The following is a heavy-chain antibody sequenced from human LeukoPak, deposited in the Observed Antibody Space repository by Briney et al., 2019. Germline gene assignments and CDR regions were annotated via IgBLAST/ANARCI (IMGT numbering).Heavy chain of an antibody. V-gene: IGHV3-30-3*01. CDR2: ISYDGSNK. CDR3: ARGGEPVGFDY. CDR1: GFTFSSHA. D-gene: IGHD1-26*01. Sequence: GGSLRLCCAASGFTFSSHAMRWVRQAPGKGLEWVAVISYDGSNKFYADSAEGRFTISRDNSKNTLYLQMNSLGTEDTAVYYCARGGEPVGFDYWGQGTLVTVSS. J-gene: IGHJ4*02.